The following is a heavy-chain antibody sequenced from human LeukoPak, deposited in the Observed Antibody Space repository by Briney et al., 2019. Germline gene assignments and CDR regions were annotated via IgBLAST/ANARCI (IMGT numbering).Heavy chain of an antibody. CDR3: ARDPLYDYVWGSYRYFDY. J-gene: IGHJ4*02. Sequence: GGSLRLFCAPCGFPFSSYSMKWVRQAPGKGLEWVSSICSSSSYIYYADSVKGRFTISRDNAKNSLYLQMNSLRAEDTAVYYCARDPLYDYVWGSYRYFDYWGQGTLDTVSS. V-gene: IGHV3-21*01. CDR1: GFPFSSYS. D-gene: IGHD3-16*02. CDR2: ICSSSSYI.